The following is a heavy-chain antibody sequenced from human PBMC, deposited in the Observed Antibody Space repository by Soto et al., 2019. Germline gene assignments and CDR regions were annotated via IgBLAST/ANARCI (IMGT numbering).Heavy chain of an antibody. V-gene: IGHV3-30-3*01. Sequence: GGSMRLSCAASGFTFSSYATNCVRQTPGKGLEWVEVISYDGSNKYYADSVKGRFTISRDNSKNTLYLQRNSLRAEDTAVYYCARDLFRVGIPDYYYYGMDVWGQGTTVTVSS. CDR2: ISYDGSNK. CDR1: GFTFSSYA. CDR3: ARDLFRVGIPDYYYYGMDV. D-gene: IGHD2-21*01. J-gene: IGHJ6*02.